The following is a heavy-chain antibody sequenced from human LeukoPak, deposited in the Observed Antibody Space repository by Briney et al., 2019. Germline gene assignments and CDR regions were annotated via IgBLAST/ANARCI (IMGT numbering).Heavy chain of an antibody. CDR1: GGSISSGSYY. J-gene: IGHJ5*02. Sequence: PSQTLSLTCTVSGGSISSGSYYWSWIRQPAGKGLEWIGRIYTSGSTNYNPSLKSRVTISVDTSKNQFSLKLSSVTAADTAVYYCARTFAITIFGVDLAGWFDPWGQGTLVTVSS. CDR3: ARTFAITIFGVDLAGWFDP. V-gene: IGHV4-61*02. D-gene: IGHD3-3*01. CDR2: IYTSGST.